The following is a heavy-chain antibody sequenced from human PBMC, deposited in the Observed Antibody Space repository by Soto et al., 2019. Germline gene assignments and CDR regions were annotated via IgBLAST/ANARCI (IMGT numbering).Heavy chain of an antibody. V-gene: IGHV4-61*05. Sequence: PSETLCLTCTVSGGSISSISNHYCSWIRLPPGKGLEWIGYISNGGYTSYNPSLKSRVIISVDTSKNQFSLSLTSVTAADTAVYYCATQGFGILHGLVDVWGQGTTVTVSS. CDR3: ATQGFGILHGLVDV. CDR2: ISNGGYT. D-gene: IGHD3-10*01. CDR1: GGSISSISNHY. J-gene: IGHJ6*02.